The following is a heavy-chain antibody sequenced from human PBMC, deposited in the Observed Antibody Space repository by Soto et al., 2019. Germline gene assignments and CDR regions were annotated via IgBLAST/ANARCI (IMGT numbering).Heavy chain of an antibody. J-gene: IGHJ6*01. CDR2: ISAYNGNT. CDR3: ARDLMGLAVHHYHYYGMDV. D-gene: IGHD6-19*01. V-gene: IGHV1-18*04. CDR1: GYTFTSYG. Sequence: QVQLVQSGVEVKKPGASVKVSCKASGYTFTSYGISWVRQAPGQGLEWMGWISAYNGNTNYAQKFQGRVTMTTDTSTSTAYMELRRLRSDDTAVFFCARDLMGLAVHHYHYYGMDVWGQGTTVTVSS.